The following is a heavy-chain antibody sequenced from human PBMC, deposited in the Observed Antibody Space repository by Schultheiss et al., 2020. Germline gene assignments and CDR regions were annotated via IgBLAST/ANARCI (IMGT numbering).Heavy chain of an antibody. CDR1: GGTFTSYA. CDR3: ARGSAYSGSYLLDY. V-gene: IGHV1-18*01. D-gene: IGHD1-26*01. Sequence: ASVKVSCKASGGTFTSYAMNWVRQAPGQGLEWMGWISAYNGNTNYAQKLQGRVTITADKSTSTAYMELSSLRSEDTAVYYCARGSAYSGSYLLDYWGQGTLVTVSS. J-gene: IGHJ4*02. CDR2: ISAYNGNT.